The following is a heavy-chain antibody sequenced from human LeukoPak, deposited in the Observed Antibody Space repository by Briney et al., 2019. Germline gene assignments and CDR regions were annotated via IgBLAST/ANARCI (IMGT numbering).Heavy chain of an antibody. J-gene: IGHJ4*02. V-gene: IGHV3-33*06. CDR2: IWYDGSNK. CDR1: GFTFSSYG. CDR3: AKGPSRITMVRGVIGIDY. D-gene: IGHD3-10*01. Sequence: GRSLRLSCAASGFTFSSYGMHWVRQAPGKGLEWVAVIWYDGSNKYYADSVKGRFTISRDNSKNTLYLQMNSLRAEDTAVYYCAKGPSRITMVRGVIGIDYWGQGTLVTVS.